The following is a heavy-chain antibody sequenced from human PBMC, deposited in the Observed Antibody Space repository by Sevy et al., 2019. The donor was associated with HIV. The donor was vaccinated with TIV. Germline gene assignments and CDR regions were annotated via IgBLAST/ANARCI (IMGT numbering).Heavy chain of an antibody. Sequence: GGSLRLSCAASGFTFSSYGMHWVRQAPGKGLEWLSSISDDSRYIYYSDSVKGRSTISRANAKNLLYLQMNNLRVEDTAIYYCARDFTIFGVVSGIDYWGQGNLVTVSS. CDR2: ISDDSRYI. CDR3: ARDFTIFGVVSGIDY. J-gene: IGHJ4*02. V-gene: IGHV3-21*04. D-gene: IGHD3-3*01. CDR1: GFTFSSYG.